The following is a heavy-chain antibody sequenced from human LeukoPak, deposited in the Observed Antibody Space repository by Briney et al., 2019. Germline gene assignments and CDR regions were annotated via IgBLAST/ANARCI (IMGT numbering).Heavy chain of an antibody. CDR3: ARFSYSSSSVLGFDY. CDR1: GGSFSGYY. J-gene: IGHJ4*02. Sequence: PSETLSLTCAVYGGSFSGYYWSWIRQPPGKGLEWIGEINHSGSTNYNPSLKSRVTISVDTSKNQFSLKLSSVTAADTAVYYCARFSYSSSSVLGFDYWGQGTLVTVSS. CDR2: INHSGST. D-gene: IGHD6-6*01. V-gene: IGHV4-34*01.